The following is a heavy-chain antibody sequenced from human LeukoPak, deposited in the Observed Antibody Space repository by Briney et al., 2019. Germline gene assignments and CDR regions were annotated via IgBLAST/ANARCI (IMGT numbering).Heavy chain of an antibody. Sequence: PWETLTLTCAVSGYSLSSRNWLGWLRQPPGKGLEWIGYIYYSGSGYYNTSLNSRSRISVDTSKNQFSLKLSSVTAVDTAVDYCARNRAEATNHGAMDIWGQGTMVIVSS. V-gene: IGHV4-28*01. J-gene: IGHJ3*02. D-gene: IGHD6-19*01. CDR2: IYYSGSG. CDR1: GYSLSSRNW. CDR3: ARNRAEATNHGAMDI.